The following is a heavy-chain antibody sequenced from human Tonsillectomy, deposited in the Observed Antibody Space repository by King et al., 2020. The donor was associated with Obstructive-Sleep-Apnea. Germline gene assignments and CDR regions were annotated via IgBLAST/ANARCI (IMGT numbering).Heavy chain of an antibody. Sequence: VQLQQWGAGLLKPSETLSLTCAVYGGSFSGYYWSWIRQPPGKGLEWIGEINHSGSTNYNPSLKSRVTISVDTSKNQFSLKLSSVTAADTAVYYCARTRGYSYADRAFDIWGQGTMVTVSS. CDR2: INHSGST. CDR3: ARTRGYSYADRAFDI. J-gene: IGHJ3*02. CDR1: GGSFSGYY. V-gene: IGHV4-34*01. D-gene: IGHD5-18*01.